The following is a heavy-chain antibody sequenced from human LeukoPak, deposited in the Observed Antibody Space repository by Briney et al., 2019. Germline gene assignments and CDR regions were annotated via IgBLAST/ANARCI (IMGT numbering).Heavy chain of an antibody. D-gene: IGHD4-17*01. CDR2: ISVNNGNT. J-gene: IGHJ5*02. V-gene: IGHV1-18*01. Sequence: GASVKVSCKASGYTFSNYGINWVRQAPGRGLEWMGWISVNNGNTNYAQRIQGRVTMTTDTSASTAYMELRSLRSDDTAVYYCARDRYGDYSAEFDPWGQGTLVTVSS. CDR3: ARDRYGDYSAEFDP. CDR1: GYTFSNYG.